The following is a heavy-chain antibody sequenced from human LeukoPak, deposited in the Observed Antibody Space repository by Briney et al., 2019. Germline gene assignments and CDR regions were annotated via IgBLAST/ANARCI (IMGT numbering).Heavy chain of an antibody. V-gene: IGHV3-53*01. CDR2: IYRGGKT. Sequence: PGGSLRLSCAVSGFTVSSNYMTWVRQAPGKGLGGVSVIYRGGKTYYSDSVKGRFTITTDNSKNTLYLQMHSLRAEDTAVYYCARGGGPYYSGSGSFDFWGQGTLVTVSS. D-gene: IGHD3-10*01. CDR1: GFTVSSNY. J-gene: IGHJ4*02. CDR3: ARGGGPYYSGSGSFDF.